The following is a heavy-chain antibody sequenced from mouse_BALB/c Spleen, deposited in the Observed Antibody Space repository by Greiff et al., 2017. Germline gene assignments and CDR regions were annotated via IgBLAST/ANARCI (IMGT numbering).Heavy chain of an antibody. CDR3: ASRGGGY. Sequence: EVQLQESGPGLVKPSQSLSLTCSVTGYSITSGYYWNWIRQFPGNKLEWMGYISYDGSNNYNPSLKNRISITRDTSKNQFFLKLNSVTTEDTATYYCASRGGGYWGQGTTLTVSS. V-gene: IGHV3-6*02. J-gene: IGHJ2*01. CDR1: GYSITSGYY. CDR2: ISYDGSN.